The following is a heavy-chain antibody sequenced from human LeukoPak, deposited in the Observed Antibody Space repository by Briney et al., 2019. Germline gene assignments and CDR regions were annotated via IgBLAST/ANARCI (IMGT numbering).Heavy chain of an antibody. D-gene: IGHD3-22*01. CDR2: INPSGGST. V-gene: IGHV1-46*01. CDR1: GYTFTSYY. CDR3: ARVVVITGELDY. Sequence: ASVKVSCKASGYTFTSYYMHWVRQAPGQGLEWMGIINPSGGSTSYAQKFQGRVTMTRGTSISTAYMELSRLRSDDTAVYYCARVVVITGELDYWGQGTLVTVSS. J-gene: IGHJ4*02.